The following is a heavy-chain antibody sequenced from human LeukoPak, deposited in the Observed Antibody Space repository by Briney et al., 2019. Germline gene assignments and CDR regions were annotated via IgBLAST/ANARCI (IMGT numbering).Heavy chain of an antibody. D-gene: IGHD5-12*01. Sequence: SETLSLTCAVYGGSFSGYYWSWIRQPPGKGLEWIGEINRSGSTNYNPSLKSRVTISVDTSKNQFSLKLSSVTAADTAVYYCARDDEYSGYAGWFGAFDIWGQGTMVTVSS. V-gene: IGHV4-34*01. CDR3: ARDDEYSGYAGWFGAFDI. CDR1: GGSFSGYY. J-gene: IGHJ3*02. CDR2: INRSGST.